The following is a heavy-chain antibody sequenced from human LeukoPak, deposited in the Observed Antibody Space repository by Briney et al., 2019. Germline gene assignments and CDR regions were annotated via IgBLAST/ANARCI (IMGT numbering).Heavy chain of an antibody. CDR1: GGSINSYY. Sequence: SETLSLTCTVSGGSINSYYWSWIRQPPGKGLEWIGEINHSGSTNYNPSLKSRVTISVDTSKNQFSLKVSSVTAADTAVYYCARLEQLWERSREYFDYWGQGTLVTVSS. V-gene: IGHV4-34*01. J-gene: IGHJ4*02. D-gene: IGHD5-18*01. CDR2: INHSGST. CDR3: ARLEQLWERSREYFDY.